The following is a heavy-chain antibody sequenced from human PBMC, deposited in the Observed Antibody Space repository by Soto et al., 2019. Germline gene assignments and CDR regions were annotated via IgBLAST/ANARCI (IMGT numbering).Heavy chain of an antibody. D-gene: IGHD4-17*01. CDR3: ARDYGGNSGFDY. V-gene: IGHV1-69*13. Sequence: SVKVSCKASGGTFSSYAISWVRQAPGQGLEWMGGIIPIFGTANYAQKFQGRVTITADGSTSTAYMELSSLRSEDTAVYYCARDYGGNSGFDYWGQGTLVTVSS. CDR2: IIPIFGTA. CDR1: GGTFSSYA. J-gene: IGHJ4*02.